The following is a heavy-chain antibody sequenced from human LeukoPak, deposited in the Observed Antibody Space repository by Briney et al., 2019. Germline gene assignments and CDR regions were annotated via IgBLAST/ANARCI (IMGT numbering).Heavy chain of an antibody. CDR1: GYTFTSYG. V-gene: IGHV1-18*01. D-gene: IGHD3-10*02. J-gene: IGHJ5*02. CDR3: ARDKGVVFGELLYWFDP. Sequence: ASVKVSCKASGYTFTSYGISWVRQAPGQGLERMGWICAYNGNTNYAQKLKGRVTMTTDTSTSTAYMELRSLRSDDTAVYYCARDKGVVFGELLYWFDPWGQGTLVTVSS. CDR2: ICAYNGNT.